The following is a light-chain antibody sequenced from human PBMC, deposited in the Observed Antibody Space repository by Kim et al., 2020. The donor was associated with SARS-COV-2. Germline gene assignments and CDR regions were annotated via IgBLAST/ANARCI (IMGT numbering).Light chain of an antibody. CDR1: RRVSSD. Sequence: EIVFTQSPATLSVSAGERATLSCRASRRVSSDLAWYQQRPGQAPRLLIYGSSPRATGIPARFSGSGSGIEFTLTISRLQSEDFAVYYCQQYNNWPWTFGQGTKVDIK. V-gene: IGKV3-15*01. CDR3: QQYNNWPWT. J-gene: IGKJ1*01. CDR2: GSS.